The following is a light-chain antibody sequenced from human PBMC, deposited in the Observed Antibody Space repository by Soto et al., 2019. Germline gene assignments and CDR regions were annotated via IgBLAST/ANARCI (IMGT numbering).Light chain of an antibody. CDR1: SSNIGNNY. V-gene: IGLV1-51*01. CDR3: QSYDSGFSGLV. J-gene: IGLJ7*01. Sequence: QSVLTQPPSVSAAPGQKVTISCSGSSSNIGNNYVSWYQQLPGTAPKLLIYDNNKRPSGIPDRFSGSKSGTSATLGITGLQTGDEADYYCQSYDSGFSGLVFGGGTQLTVL. CDR2: DNN.